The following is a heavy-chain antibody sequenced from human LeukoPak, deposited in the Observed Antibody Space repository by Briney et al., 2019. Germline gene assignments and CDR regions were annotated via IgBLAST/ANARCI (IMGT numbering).Heavy chain of an antibody. CDR3: AKVDSSGWCGGVAFDI. V-gene: IGHV3-23*01. D-gene: IGHD6-19*01. Sequence: SGGSLRLSCATSGFTFSSYAMSWVRQAPGKGLEWVSAISGSGGSTYYADSVKGRFTISRDNSKNTLSLQMSSLRAEETAVYYCAKVDSSGWCGGVAFDIWGQGTVVIVSS. J-gene: IGHJ3*02. CDR2: ISGSGGST. CDR1: GFTFSSYA.